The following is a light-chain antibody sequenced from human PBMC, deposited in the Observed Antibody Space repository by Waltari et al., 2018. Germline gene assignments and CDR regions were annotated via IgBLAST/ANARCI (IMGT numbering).Light chain of an antibody. V-gene: IGKV3-15*01. CDR3: QQYNNWTT. CDR1: QSVRSN. CDR2: GAS. J-gene: IGKJ1*01. Sequence: EIVMTPSPATLSVSPGERATLSCRASQSVRSNLAWYQQKLGQAPRLLIYGASTRATGVPARFSGSGSGTEFTLTISSLQSEDFAVYYCQQYNNWTTFGQGTKVEIK.